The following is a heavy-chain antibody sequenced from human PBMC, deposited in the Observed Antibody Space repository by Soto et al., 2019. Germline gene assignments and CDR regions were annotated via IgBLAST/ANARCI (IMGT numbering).Heavy chain of an antibody. D-gene: IGHD4-17*01. J-gene: IGHJ4*02. CDR3: ARDQVKGTMTIL. Sequence: GGSLRLSCAASGFTFINYAMHWVRQAPGKGLEWVAVISYDGSNKYYADSVKGRFTISRDNSKNTMYLQMNSLSAEDTAVYHCARDQVKGTMTILWGQGTLVTVSS. CDR1: GFTFINYA. CDR2: ISYDGSNK. V-gene: IGHV3-30-3*01.